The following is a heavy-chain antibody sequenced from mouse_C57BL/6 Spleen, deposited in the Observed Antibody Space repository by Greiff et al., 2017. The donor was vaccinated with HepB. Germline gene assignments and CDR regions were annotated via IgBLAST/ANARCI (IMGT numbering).Heavy chain of an antibody. CDR2: IYPGDGDT. D-gene: IGHD2-10*01. J-gene: IGHJ4*01. Sequence: QVQLQQSGPELVKPGASVKISCKASGYAFSSSWMNWVKQRPGKGLEWIGRIYPGDGDTNYNGKFKGKATLTADKSSSTAYMQLSSLTSEDSAVYYCATYYGNYGIFYAMDYWGQGTSVTVSS. V-gene: IGHV1-82*01. CDR3: ATYYGNYGIFYAMDY. CDR1: GYAFSSSW.